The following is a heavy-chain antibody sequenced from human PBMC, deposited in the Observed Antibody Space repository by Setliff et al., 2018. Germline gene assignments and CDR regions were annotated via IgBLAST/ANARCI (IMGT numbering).Heavy chain of an antibody. CDR2: FDPEDGET. V-gene: IGHV1-24*01. Sequence: ASVKVSCKVSGYTLTGLSRHWVRQAPGKGLEWMGGFDPEDGETIYAQKFQGRVTMTEDTSTDTAYMELSSLRSEDTAVYYCATGPVLIEGSSWFILDYWGQGTLVTVSS. CDR3: ATGPVLIEGSSWFILDY. J-gene: IGHJ4*02. CDR1: GYTLTGLS. D-gene: IGHD6-13*01.